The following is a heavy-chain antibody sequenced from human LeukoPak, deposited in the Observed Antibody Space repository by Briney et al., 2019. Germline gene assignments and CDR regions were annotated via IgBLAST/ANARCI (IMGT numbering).Heavy chain of an antibody. CDR2: INPNSGGT. CDR1: GYTFTGYY. V-gene: IGHV1-2*02. D-gene: IGHD6-13*01. Sequence: GASVKVSCKASGYTFTGYYIHWVRQAPGQGLEWMGWINPNSGGTNYAQKFQGRVTMTRDTSISTAYMELSRLRSDGTAVYYCARCSSSWTVAEYFQHWGQGTLVTVSS. CDR3: ARCSSSWTVAEYFQH. J-gene: IGHJ1*01.